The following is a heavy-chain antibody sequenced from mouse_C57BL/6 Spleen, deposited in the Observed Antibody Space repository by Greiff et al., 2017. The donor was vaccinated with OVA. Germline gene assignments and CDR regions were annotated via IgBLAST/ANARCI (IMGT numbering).Heavy chain of an antibody. CDR3: AIFYSRRDVCWFAY. CDR1: GYTFTSYW. D-gene: IGHD1-1*01. V-gene: IGHV1-69*01. CDR2: IDPSDSYT. J-gene: IGHJ3*01. Sequence: QVQLQQPGAELVMPGASVKLSCKASGYTFTSYWMHWVKKRPGQGLEWIGEIDPSDSYTNYNQKFKGKSTLTVDKSSSTAYMQLSSLTSEDSAVYYCAIFYSRRDVCWFAYWGKGTLVTVSA.